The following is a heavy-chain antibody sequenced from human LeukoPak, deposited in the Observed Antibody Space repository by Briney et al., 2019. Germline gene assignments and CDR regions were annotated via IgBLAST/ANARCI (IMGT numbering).Heavy chain of an antibody. CDR2: MNPNSGNT. V-gene: IGHV1-8*01. J-gene: IGHJ5*02. Sequence: GASVKVSCKASGYTFTSYDINWVRQATGQGLEWMGWMNPNSGNTGYAQKFQGRVTMTRNTSISTAYMELSSLRSEDTAVYYCARELVVVTAIQRGGWFDPWGQGTLVTVSS. CDR3: ARELVVVTAIQRGGWFDP. CDR1: GYTFTSYD. D-gene: IGHD2-21*02.